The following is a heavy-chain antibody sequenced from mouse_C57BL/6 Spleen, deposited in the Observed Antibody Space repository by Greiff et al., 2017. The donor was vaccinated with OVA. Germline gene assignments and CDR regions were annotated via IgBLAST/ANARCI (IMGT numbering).Heavy chain of an antibody. D-gene: IGHD2-5*01. CDR3: ARDSNYPYWYVDV. V-gene: IGHV1-82*01. CDR2: IYPGDGDT. J-gene: IGHJ1*03. CDR1: GYAFSSSW. Sequence: QVQLQQSGPELVKPGASVKISCKASGYAFSSSWMNWVKQRPGKGLGWIGRIYPGDGDTNYNGKFKGKATLTADKSSSTAYMQLSSLTSEDSAVYFCARDSNYPYWYVDVWGTGTTVTVSS.